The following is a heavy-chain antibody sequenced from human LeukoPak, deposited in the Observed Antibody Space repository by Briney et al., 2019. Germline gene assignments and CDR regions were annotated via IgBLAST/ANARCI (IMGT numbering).Heavy chain of an antibody. J-gene: IGHJ4*02. CDR3: ARVFRNSGSYFDY. CDR2: ISSSSNYI. CDR1: GFIFSAYS. Sequence: GGSLRLSCAASGFIFSAYSMNWVRQAPGKGLEWVSSISSSSNYIYYADSVKGRFTISRDNAKNSLYLQMNSLRAEDTAVYYCARVFRNSGSYFDYWGQGTLVTVSS. V-gene: IGHV3-21*06. D-gene: IGHD1-26*01.